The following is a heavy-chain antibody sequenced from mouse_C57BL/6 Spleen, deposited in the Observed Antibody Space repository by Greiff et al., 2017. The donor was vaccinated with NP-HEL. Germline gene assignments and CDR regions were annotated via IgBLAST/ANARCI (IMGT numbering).Heavy chain of an antibody. Sequence: EVQRVESEGGLVQPGSSMKLSCTASGFTFSDYYMAWVRQVPEKGLEWVANINYDGSSTYYLDSLKSRFIISRDNAKNILYLQMSSLKSEDTATDYCARDQVVSLWYFDVWGTGTTVTVSS. V-gene: IGHV5-16*01. D-gene: IGHD1-1*01. CDR1: GFTFSDYY. J-gene: IGHJ1*03. CDR2: INYDGSST. CDR3: ARDQVVSLWYFDV.